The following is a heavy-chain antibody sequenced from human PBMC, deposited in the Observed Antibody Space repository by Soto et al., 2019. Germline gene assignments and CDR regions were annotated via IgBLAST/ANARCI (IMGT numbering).Heavy chain of an antibody. CDR3: ANFNWYFDL. CDR1: GGSISSYY. Sequence: SEALSLTCTVSGGSISSYYWSWIRQPPGKGLEWIGYIYYTGSTNYNPSLKSRVTISVDTSKNQFSLQLSSVNAADTAVHYCANFNWYFDLWGRGTLVTV. V-gene: IGHV4-59*01. CDR2: IYYTGST. J-gene: IGHJ2*01.